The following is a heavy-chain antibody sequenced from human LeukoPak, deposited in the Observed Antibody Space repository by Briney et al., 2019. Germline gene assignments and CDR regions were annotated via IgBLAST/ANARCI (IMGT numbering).Heavy chain of an antibody. J-gene: IGHJ4*02. CDR3: AMVASSSAPSDY. CDR1: GFTFSSYS. V-gene: IGHV3-21*01. Sequence: GGSLRLSCAASGFTFSSYSMNWVRQAPGKGLEWVSSISSSSSYIYYADSVKGRFTISRDNAKNSLYLQMNSLRAEDTAVYYCAMVASSSAPSDYWGQGTLVTVSS. D-gene: IGHD2-21*01. CDR2: ISSSSSYI.